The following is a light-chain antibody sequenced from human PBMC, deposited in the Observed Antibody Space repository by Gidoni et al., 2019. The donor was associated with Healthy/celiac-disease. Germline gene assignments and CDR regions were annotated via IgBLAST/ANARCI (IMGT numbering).Light chain of an antibody. Sequence: EIVMTQSPLSLPVTPGEPASIACRSSQSLLHSNGYNYLDWYLKKPGQSRQLLIYLGSNRAAGGPDRVSGSGSGTDFTLKISRVEAEDDGVYYCMQALQTPFTFGPWTKVDIQ. CDR1: QSLLHSNGYNY. V-gene: IGKV2-28*01. CDR2: LGS. J-gene: IGKJ3*01. CDR3: MQALQTPFT.